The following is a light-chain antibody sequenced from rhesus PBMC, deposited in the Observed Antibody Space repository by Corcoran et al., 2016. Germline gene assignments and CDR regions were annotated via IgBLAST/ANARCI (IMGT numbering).Light chain of an antibody. V-gene: IGKV1S9*01. CDR3: QQGYSYPLT. J-gene: IGKJ4*01. Sequence: DIQMTQSPSSLSASVGDRVTITCQASQSISNYLNWYQQKPGKSPKLLIYRASSLQSGIPSRFSGSGSGTDVTLTISSLQPEDFATYYCQQGYSYPLTFGGGTKVELK. CDR2: RAS. CDR1: QSISNY.